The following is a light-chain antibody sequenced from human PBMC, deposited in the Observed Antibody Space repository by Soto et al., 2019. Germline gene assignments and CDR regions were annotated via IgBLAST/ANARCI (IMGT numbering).Light chain of an antibody. V-gene: IGLV2-14*01. CDR2: EVS. J-gene: IGLJ1*01. Sequence: QSVLAQPASVSGSPGQSITISCTRASSDVGRYNYVSWYQLHPGKAPKLIIYEVSNRPSGVSNRFSGSKSGNTASLTISGLRAEDEADYYCNSYTSSTAYVFGTGTKVTVL. CDR1: SSDVGRYNY. CDR3: NSYTSSTAYV.